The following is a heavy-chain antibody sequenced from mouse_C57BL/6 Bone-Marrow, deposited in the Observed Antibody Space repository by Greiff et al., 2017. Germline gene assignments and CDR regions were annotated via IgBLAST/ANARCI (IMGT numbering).Heavy chain of an antibody. Sequence: VQLQQSGAELVRPGASVKLSCTASGFNIKDDYMHWVKQRPEQGLEWIGWFDPENGDTEYASKFQGKATITADTSSNTAYLQLSSLTSEDTAVYYCTTELRRDYYAMDYWGQGTSVTVSS. V-gene: IGHV14-4*01. CDR3: TTELRRDYYAMDY. CDR1: GFNIKDDY. D-gene: IGHD1-1*01. J-gene: IGHJ4*01. CDR2: FDPENGDT.